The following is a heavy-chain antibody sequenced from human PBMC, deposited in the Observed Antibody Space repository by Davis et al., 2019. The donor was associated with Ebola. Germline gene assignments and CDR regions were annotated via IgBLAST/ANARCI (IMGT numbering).Heavy chain of an antibody. CDR3: ARGVTKSYWYFDV. V-gene: IGHV4-39*01. CDR1: GGSISSSSYY. J-gene: IGHJ2*01. CDR2: IYYSGST. D-gene: IGHD4-11*01. Sequence: MPSETLSLTCTVSGGSISSSSYYWGWIRQPPGKGLEWIGSIYYSGSTYYNPSPKSRVTISVDTSKNQFSLKLSSVTAADTAVYYCARGVTKSYWYFDVWGRGTLVTVSS.